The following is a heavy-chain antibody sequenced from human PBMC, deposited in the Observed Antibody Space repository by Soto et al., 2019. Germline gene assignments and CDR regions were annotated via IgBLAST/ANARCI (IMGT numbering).Heavy chain of an antibody. V-gene: IGHV3-74*03. CDR1: GFAFSSYW. J-gene: IGHJ4*02. D-gene: IGHD3-3*02. Sequence: EVQLVETGGGLVQPGGSLRLSCAASGFAFSSYWMHWVRQAPGKGLVWVSRIKGDGSDIAYAGSVKGRFTISRDNAKNTLYLQMDNLRADDTAVYYCTRHFRDYWGPGTLVTVSS. CDR2: IKGDGSDI. CDR3: TRHFRDY.